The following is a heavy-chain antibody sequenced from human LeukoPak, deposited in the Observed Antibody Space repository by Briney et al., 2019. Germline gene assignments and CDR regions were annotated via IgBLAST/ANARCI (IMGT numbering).Heavy chain of an antibody. CDR3: ARGALGLTYSSSLYLGYHGLDV. D-gene: IGHD6-13*01. Sequence: GGSLRLSCAASGFTFNNYAMFWVRQAPGNGLEWVSVISFDGNNRYYAASVKGRFTISRDNSKNVYLQMSSLRVEDTAVYYCARGALGLTYSSSLYLGYHGLDVWGQGTTVIVSS. V-gene: IGHV3-30-3*01. CDR2: ISFDGNNR. CDR1: GFTFNNYA. J-gene: IGHJ6*02.